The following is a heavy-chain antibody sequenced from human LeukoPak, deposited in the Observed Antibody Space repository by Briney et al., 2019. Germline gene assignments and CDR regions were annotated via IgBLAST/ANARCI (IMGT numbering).Heavy chain of an antibody. V-gene: IGHV3-23*01. CDR3: AKDSGRDYYDSSGYYYPFDY. CDR2: VSDSGSDT. D-gene: IGHD3-22*01. J-gene: IGHJ4*02. CDR1: GFTFSNHG. Sequence: PGGSLRPSCAASGFTFSNHGMSWVRQASGKGLEWVSAVSDSGSDTYYADSVKGRFTVSRDNSKNTLYLQMNSLRAEDTAVYYCAKDSGRDYYDSSGYYYPFDYWGQGTLVTVSS.